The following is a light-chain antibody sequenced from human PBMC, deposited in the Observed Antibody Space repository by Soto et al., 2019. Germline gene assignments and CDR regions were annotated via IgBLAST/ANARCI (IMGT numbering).Light chain of an antibody. CDR3: HQRQTWPRT. V-gene: IGKV3-11*01. CDR1: QYINTK. Sequence: EIVLTQSPATLSSFPGDRVTLSCRASQYINTKLAWYQHRPGQATSLLIYPTSIGAAGTPARFSGSGTGTDFTLTISDVQPEDFAVYCCHQRQTWPRTFGRGTKVDIK. J-gene: IGKJ4*01. CDR2: PTS.